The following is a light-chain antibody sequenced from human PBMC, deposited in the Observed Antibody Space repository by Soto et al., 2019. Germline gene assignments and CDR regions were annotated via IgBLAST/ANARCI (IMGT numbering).Light chain of an antibody. CDR1: SSDVGAYNL. CDR2: DVS. J-gene: IGLJ2*01. V-gene: IGLV2-14*01. CDR3: RSYTGSSTVV. Sequence: QSALTQPASVSGSPGQSITISCTGTSSDVGAYNLVSWYQQHPGTAPKVLIYDVSNRPSGVSYRFSGSKSGNTASLTISGLQAMDEAEHSCRSYTGSSTVVFGGGTMLTVL.